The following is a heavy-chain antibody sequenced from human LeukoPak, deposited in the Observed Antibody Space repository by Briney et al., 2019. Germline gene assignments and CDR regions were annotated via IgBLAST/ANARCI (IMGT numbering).Heavy chain of an antibody. D-gene: IGHD3-3*01. V-gene: IGHV1-2*02. Sequence: ASVKVSCKASGYTFTGYYMHWVRQAPGQGLEWMGWINPNSGGTNYAQKFQGRVTMTRDTSISTAYMELSRLRSDDTAVYYCARDPTLRYYDFWSGYYRGGNWFDPWGQGTLVTVSS. CDR1: GYTFTGYY. CDR3: ARDPTLRYYDFWSGYYRGGNWFDP. J-gene: IGHJ5*02. CDR2: INPNSGGT.